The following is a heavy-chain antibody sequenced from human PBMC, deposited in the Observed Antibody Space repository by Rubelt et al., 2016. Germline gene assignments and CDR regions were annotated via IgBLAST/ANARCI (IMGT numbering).Heavy chain of an antibody. Sequence: QVQLQQWGAGLLKPSETLSLICAVYSRSFSGYYWTWIPQPPGKGLEWIGEINHSGSTNYNPSLKSRVTISVDTSKNQFSRKLSSGTAAETAVYDCASRYQLLPPLIWGQGTMVTVSS. CDR2: INHSGST. CDR3: ASRYQLLPPLI. D-gene: IGHD2-2*01. J-gene: IGHJ3*02. V-gene: IGHV4-34*01. CDR1: SRSFSGYY.